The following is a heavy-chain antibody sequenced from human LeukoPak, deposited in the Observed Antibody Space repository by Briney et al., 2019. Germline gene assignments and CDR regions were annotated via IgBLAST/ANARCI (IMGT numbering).Heavy chain of an antibody. D-gene: IGHD3-10*01. CDR3: ARGCGTTGRSNWFDP. V-gene: IGHV4-34*01. J-gene: IGHJ5*02. Sequence: SETLSLTCAVYGGSFSGYYWSWIRQPPGKGLEWIGEINHSGSTNYNPSLKSRVTISVDTSKNQFSLKLSSVTAADTAVYYCARGCGTTGRSNWFDPWGQGTLVTVSS. CDR2: INHSGST. CDR1: GGSFSGYY.